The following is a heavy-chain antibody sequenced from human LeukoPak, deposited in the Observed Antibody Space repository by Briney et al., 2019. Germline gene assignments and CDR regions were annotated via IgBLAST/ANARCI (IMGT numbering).Heavy chain of an antibody. CDR3: ARDFTYYDFWSGYYTGYWFDP. D-gene: IGHD3-3*01. J-gene: IGHJ5*02. Sequence: SETLSLTCTVSGGSISSSSYYWRWIRQPPGKGLERIVSIYYSGSTYYNPSLKSRVTISVDTSKNQFSLKLSSVTAPDTAVYYCARDFTYYDFWSGYYTGYWFDPWGQGTLVTVSS. CDR1: GGSISSSSYY. CDR2: IYYSGST. V-gene: IGHV4-39*07.